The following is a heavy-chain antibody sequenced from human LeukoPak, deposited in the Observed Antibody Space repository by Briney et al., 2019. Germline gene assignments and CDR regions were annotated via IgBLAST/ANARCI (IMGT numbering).Heavy chain of an antibody. CDR2: IYHNGST. D-gene: IGHD2-21*02. CDR1: GASISGGAYY. J-gene: IGHJ6*02. CDR3: ARDCGGDCYPRYYYGMDV. V-gene: IGHV4-31*03. Sequence: PSETLSLTCTVSGASISGGAYYWGWIRQLPGKGLEWVAYIYHNGSTYYNPSLGSRVTMSVDTSKNQFSLDLSSVPAADTAVYYCARDCGGDCYPRYYYGMDVWGQGTTVTVSS.